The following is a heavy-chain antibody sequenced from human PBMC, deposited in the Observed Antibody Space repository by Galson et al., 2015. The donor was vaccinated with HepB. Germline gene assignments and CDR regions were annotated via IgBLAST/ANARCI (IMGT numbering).Heavy chain of an antibody. CDR3: ARDISAWYFDY. CDR1: GFSLSTRGMR. Sequence: PALVKPTQTLTLTCTFSGFSLSTRGMRVSWIRQPPGKALEWLARIDWDDDKFYSTSLKTRLTISKDTSKNQVVLTMTDMDPVDTATFYCARDISAWYFDYWGQGTLVTVSS. D-gene: IGHD6-19*01. V-gene: IGHV2-70*04. J-gene: IGHJ4*02. CDR2: IDWDDDK.